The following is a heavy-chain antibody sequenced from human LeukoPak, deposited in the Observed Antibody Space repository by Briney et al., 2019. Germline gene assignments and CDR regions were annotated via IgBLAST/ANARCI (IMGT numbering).Heavy chain of an antibody. V-gene: IGHV5-51*01. CDR2: ICPGDSDT. Sequence: GESLKISCKGTGYTFTDYLIAWVRQMPGKGLEWMGIICPGDSDTRYSPSFRGQVTFSADKSISTAYLQWSSLKASDTAMHYCARRAIYGSGSPDYYFDYWGQGTLVTVSS. CDR1: GYTFTDYL. J-gene: IGHJ4*02. D-gene: IGHD3-10*01. CDR3: ARRAIYGSGSPDYYFDY.